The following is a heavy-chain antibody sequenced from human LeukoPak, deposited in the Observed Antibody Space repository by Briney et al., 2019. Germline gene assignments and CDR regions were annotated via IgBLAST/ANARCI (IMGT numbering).Heavy chain of an antibody. V-gene: IGHV3-7*01. CDR3: ARDTLEYLDRFDI. CDR1: GFTFSSYW. J-gene: IGHJ3*02. Sequence: GGSLRLSCAASGFTFSSYWMSWVRQAPGKGLEWVANIKQDGSEKYYVHSVKGRFTISRDNDKNSLYLQMNSLRAEDTAVYYCARDTLEYLDRFDIWGQGTMVTVSS. D-gene: IGHD6-6*01. CDR2: IKQDGSEK.